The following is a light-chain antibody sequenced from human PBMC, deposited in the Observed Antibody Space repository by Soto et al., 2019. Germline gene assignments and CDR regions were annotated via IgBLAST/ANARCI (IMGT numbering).Light chain of an antibody. Sequence: QSVLTQPASVSGSPGQSITISCTGTSSDVGGYNYVSWHQQHPGKAPKLMIYDVSNRPSGVSNRFSGSKSGNTASLTISGLQAEDEADYYCSSYTSSSTAGVFGTGTKVTVL. CDR3: SSYTSSSTAGV. V-gene: IGLV2-14*01. CDR1: SSDVGGYNY. J-gene: IGLJ1*01. CDR2: DVS.